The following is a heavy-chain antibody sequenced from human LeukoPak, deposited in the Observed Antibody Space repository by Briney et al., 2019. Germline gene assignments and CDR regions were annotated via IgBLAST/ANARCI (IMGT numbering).Heavy chain of an antibody. CDR2: MYPGDSNT. V-gene: IGHV5-51*01. CDR1: GSSFTNYW. Sequence: GESLQISCKGSGSSFTNYWIGWVRQMPGKGLEWMGIMYPGDSNTRYSPSFQGQVTISADKSITTAYLQWSSLKASDTAMYYCMRLNYYDSGSYYNVNYNWFDPWGQGTLVTVSS. J-gene: IGHJ5*02. D-gene: IGHD3-10*01. CDR3: MRLNYYDSGSYYNVNYNWFDP.